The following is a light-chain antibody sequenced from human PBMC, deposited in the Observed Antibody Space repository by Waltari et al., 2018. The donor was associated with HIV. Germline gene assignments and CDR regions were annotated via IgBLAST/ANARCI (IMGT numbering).Light chain of an antibody. CDR3: TSYAGRNTFV. V-gene: IGLV2-8*02. Sequence: QSALTQPPSASRSPGQSVTISCTGKTSDVGAYNYVSWYQQHPGKAPKLMIYEVFKRPSGVPDRFSGSKSGNTASLTVSGLQAEDEADYYGTSYAGRNTFVFGGGTKLTVL. J-gene: IGLJ2*01. CDR1: TSDVGAYNY. CDR2: EVF.